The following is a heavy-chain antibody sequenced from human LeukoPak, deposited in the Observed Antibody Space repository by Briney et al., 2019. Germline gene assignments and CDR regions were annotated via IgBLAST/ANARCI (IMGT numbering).Heavy chain of an antibody. CDR3: ARGKGPYYYDSSGYYYFDY. J-gene: IGHJ4*02. CDR1: GGSISSGGYS. Sequence: SETLSLTCSVSGGSISSGGYSWSWIRQPPGKGLEWIGYIYHSGSTYYNPSLKSRVTISVDRSKNQFSLKLSSVTAADTAVYYCARGKGPYYYDSSGYYYFDYWGQGTLVTVSS. CDR2: IYHSGST. V-gene: IGHV4-30-2*01. D-gene: IGHD3-22*01.